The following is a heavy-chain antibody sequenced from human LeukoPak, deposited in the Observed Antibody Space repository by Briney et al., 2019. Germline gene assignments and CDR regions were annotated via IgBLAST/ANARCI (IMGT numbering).Heavy chain of an antibody. J-gene: IGHJ6*03. V-gene: IGHV3-7*01. CDR3: AREQRYDFWSGYYYYYYMDV. D-gene: IGHD3-3*01. Sequence: PGGSLRLSRAASGFTFSSYWMSWVRQAPGKGLEGVANIKQDGSEKYYVDSVKGRFTISRDNAKNSLYLQMNSLRAEDTAVYYCAREQRYDFWSGYYYYYYMDVWGKGTTVTVSS. CDR1: GFTFSSYW. CDR2: IKQDGSEK.